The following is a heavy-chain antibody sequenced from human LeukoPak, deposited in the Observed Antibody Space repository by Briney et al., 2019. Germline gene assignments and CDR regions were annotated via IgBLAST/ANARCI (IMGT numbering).Heavy chain of an antibody. Sequence: GVSLLLSCAASGFPFTNYWMSWVRQPPGKGLEWVANIRHDESEIFYVDSVKGRFTISRDNAKDSLFLQMNSLRAEDTAVHYCARDPGRSGWDYWGQGALVTVSS. CDR2: IRHDESEI. V-gene: IGHV3-7*01. D-gene: IGHD6-19*01. J-gene: IGHJ4*02. CDR1: GFPFTNYW. CDR3: ARDPGRSGWDY.